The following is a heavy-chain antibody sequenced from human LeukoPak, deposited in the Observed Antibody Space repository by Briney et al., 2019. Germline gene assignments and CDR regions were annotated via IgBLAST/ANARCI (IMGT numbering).Heavy chain of an antibody. CDR2: INPNSGGT. D-gene: IGHD2-8*01. J-gene: IGHJ6*04. Sequence: GASVKVSCKASGHSFTASYIHWLRQAPGQGLEWMGRINPNSGGTNYAQNFQGRVTMTRDTSINTAYMELNSLTSGDTADYYWARSAEHCSKVVCFTKYFLDVWGKGGTVTVSS. CDR1: GHSFTASY. CDR3: ARSAEHCSKVVCFTKYFLDV. V-gene: IGHV1-2*02.